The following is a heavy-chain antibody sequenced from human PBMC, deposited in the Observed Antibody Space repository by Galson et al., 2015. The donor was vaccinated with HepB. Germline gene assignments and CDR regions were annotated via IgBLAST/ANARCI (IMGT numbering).Heavy chain of an antibody. CDR2: IIPILDIA. Sequence: SVKVSCKASGDTSSTFTISWVRQAPGQGLEWMGRIIPILDIASYAQKFQGRVTITADKSTSTAYMELSSLRSEDTAIYYCARDFCPGQDYYDNSAYYFWGQGTLVTVSS. D-gene: IGHD3-22*01. CDR3: ARDFCPGQDYYDNSAYYF. V-gene: IGHV1-69*04. J-gene: IGHJ4*02. CDR1: GDTSSTFT.